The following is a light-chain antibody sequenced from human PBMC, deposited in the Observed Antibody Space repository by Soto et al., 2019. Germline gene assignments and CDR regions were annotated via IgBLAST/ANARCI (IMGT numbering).Light chain of an antibody. CDR1: QGISNY. CDR3: QKYNNAPRT. CDR2: AAS. J-gene: IGKJ1*01. V-gene: IGKV1-27*01. Sequence: DIQMTQSPSSLSASVGDTVTITCRASQGISNYLAWYQQKPGQVLNLLIYAASTLQSGVPSRFSGSGSGTDFTLTISSLRPEDVATYYCQKYNNAPRTFGQGTKVEI.